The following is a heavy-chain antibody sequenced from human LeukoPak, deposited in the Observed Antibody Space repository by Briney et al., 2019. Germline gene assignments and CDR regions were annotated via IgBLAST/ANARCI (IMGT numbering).Heavy chain of an antibody. CDR3: AREVATIAYYYYYYMDV. J-gene: IGHJ6*03. V-gene: IGHV1-18*01. CDR1: GYTFTSYG. CDR2: ISAYNGNT. D-gene: IGHD5-12*01. Sequence: ASVKVSCKASGYTFTSYGISWVRQAPGQGLEWMGWISAYNGNTNYAQKLQGRDTMTTDTSTSTAYMDLRSLRSDDTAVYYCAREVATIAYYYYYYMDVWGKGTTVTVSS.